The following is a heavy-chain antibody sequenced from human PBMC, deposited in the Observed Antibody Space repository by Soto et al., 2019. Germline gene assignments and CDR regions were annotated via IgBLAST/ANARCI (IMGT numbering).Heavy chain of an antibody. J-gene: IGHJ6*02. CDR3: GKVKEVLWFRLSMHV. CDR1: GFTFSSYA. D-gene: IGHD3-10*01. Sequence: PGGSLRLSCAASGFTFSSYAMSWVRQALGKGLEWGSAFSGSGGSTYYADSVKGRFTISRDNSKNTLYLQMNSVRAEDTAVYYCGKVKEVLWFRLSMHVWGQGTTLTVSS. V-gene: IGHV3-23*01. CDR2: FSGSGGST.